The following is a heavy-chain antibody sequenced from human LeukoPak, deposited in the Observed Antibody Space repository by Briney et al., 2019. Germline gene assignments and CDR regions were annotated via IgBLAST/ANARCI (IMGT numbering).Heavy chain of an antibody. V-gene: IGHV1-69*04. J-gene: IGHJ6*04. CDR2: IIPIFGIA. D-gene: IGHD3-22*01. Sequence: ASVKVSCKASGGTFSSYAISWVRQAPGQGLEWMGRIIPIFGIANYAQKFQGRVTITADKSTSTAYMELSSLRSEDTAVYYCAGGNTYYYDSSGWNSYGMDVGGKGPTVTVPS. CDR1: GGTFSSYA. CDR3: AGGNTYYYDSSGWNSYGMDV.